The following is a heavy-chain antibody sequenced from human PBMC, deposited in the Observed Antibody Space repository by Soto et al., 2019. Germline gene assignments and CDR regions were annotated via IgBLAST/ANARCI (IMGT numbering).Heavy chain of an antibody. CDR1: GGSISSYY. V-gene: IGHV4-59*01. CDR3: ARDARYYDFWSGYYNPPPDAFDI. CDR2: IYYSGGT. J-gene: IGHJ3*02. Sequence: NPSETLSLTCTVSGGSISSYYWSWIRQPPGKGLEWIGYIYYSGGTNYNPSLKSRVTISVDTSKNQFSLKLSSVTAADTAVYYCARDARYYDFWSGYYNPPPDAFDIWGQGTMVTVSS. D-gene: IGHD3-3*01.